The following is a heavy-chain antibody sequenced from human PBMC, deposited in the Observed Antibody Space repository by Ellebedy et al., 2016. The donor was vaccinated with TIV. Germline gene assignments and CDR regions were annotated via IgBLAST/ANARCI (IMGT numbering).Heavy chain of an antibody. CDR3: AKVIYGGNSPGLFDY. D-gene: IGHD4-23*01. V-gene: IGHV3-9*01. J-gene: IGHJ4*02. CDR1: GFTFDDYA. Sequence: GGSLRLSXAASGFTFDDYAMHWVRQAPGKGLEWVSGISWNSGSIGYADSVKGRFTISRDNAKNSLYLQMNSLRAEDTALYYCAKVIYGGNSPGLFDYWGQGTLVTVSS. CDR2: ISWNSGSI.